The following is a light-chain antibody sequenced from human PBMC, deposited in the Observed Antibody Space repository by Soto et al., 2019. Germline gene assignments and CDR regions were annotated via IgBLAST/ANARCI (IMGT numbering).Light chain of an antibody. V-gene: IGKV1-39*01. CDR2: AAS. CDR3: QESYSRPPWM. Sequence: DIQMTQSPSSLSASVGDRVNVTCRASQTISTHLNWYQQKPGKAPKLLIYAASNVHSGVPSRFSGSGSGTDFTLTISSLQLEDFATYFCQESYSRPPWMFGQGTKVDSK. CDR1: QTISTH. J-gene: IGKJ1*01.